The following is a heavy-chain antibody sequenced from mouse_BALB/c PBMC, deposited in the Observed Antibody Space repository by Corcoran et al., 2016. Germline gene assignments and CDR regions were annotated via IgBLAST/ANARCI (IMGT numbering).Heavy chain of an antibody. CDR2: INTYTGEP. D-gene: IGHD6-1*01. Sequence: QIQLVQSGPELKKPGETVKISCKASGYTLTNYEMNWVKQDPGKGLKWMGWINTYTGEPTYADDFKGRFAFSLETSASTAYLQINNLKNEDTATYFCAREPYAMDYWGQGTSVTVSS. CDR1: GYTLTNYE. V-gene: IGHV9-3-1*01. CDR3: AREPYAMDY. J-gene: IGHJ4*01.